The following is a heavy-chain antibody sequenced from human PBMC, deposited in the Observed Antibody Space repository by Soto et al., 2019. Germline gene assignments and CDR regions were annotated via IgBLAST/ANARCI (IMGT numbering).Heavy chain of an antibody. J-gene: IGHJ5*02. CDR2: IIPVVGTE. CDR1: GFTFSSYA. D-gene: IGHD3-3*01. CDR3: ARDSDFCSGYPNWFDP. Sequence: QVQLVQSGAEVKKPGSSVKVSCKASGFTFSSYAISWVRQAPGQGLEWMGGIIPVVGTENYAEEFQGRVTITADESTSTAYMELSSLRSEDTAVYYCARDSDFCSGYPNWFDPWGQGTLVTVSS. V-gene: IGHV1-69*01.